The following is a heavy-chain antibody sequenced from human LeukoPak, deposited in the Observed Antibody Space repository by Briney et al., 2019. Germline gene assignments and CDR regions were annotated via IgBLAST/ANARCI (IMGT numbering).Heavy chain of an antibody. CDR2: ISAYNGNT. J-gene: IGHJ6*03. CDR1: GYTFTSYG. D-gene: IGHD3-10*01. Sequence: ASVKVSCKASGYTFTSYGISWVRQAPGQGLEWMGWISAYNGNTNYAQKLQGRVTMTTDTSTSTAYMELSSLRSEDTAVYYCARGITMVRGVIMYYYYMDVWGKGTTVTISS. V-gene: IGHV1-18*01. CDR3: ARGITMVRGVIMYYYYMDV.